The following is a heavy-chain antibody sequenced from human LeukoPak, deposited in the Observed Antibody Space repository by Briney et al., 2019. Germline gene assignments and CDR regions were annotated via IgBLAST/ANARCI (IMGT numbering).Heavy chain of an antibody. D-gene: IGHD3-10*01. CDR1: GGSISSYY. Sequence: SETLSLTCTVSGGSISSYYWSWIRQPPGKGLEWIGYIYYSGSTNYNPSLKSRVTISVDTSKNQFSLKLSSVTAADTAVYYCARSNYGSGSYGSWFDPWGQGTLVTVSS. CDR2: IYYSGST. J-gene: IGHJ5*02. CDR3: ARSNYGSGSYGSWFDP. V-gene: IGHV4-59*01.